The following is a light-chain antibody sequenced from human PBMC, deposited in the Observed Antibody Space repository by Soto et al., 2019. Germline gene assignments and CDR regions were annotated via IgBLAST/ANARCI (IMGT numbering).Light chain of an antibody. J-gene: IGKJ2*02. CDR1: QSISSW. Sequence: DIQMTQSPSTLSASVGDRVTITCRASQSISSWLAWYQQKPGKAPKLLIYDASSLESGVPSRFSGSGSGTEFTLTISSLQPDDFATYYCQQLGTFGQGTKLEIK. V-gene: IGKV1-5*01. CDR2: DAS. CDR3: QQLGT.